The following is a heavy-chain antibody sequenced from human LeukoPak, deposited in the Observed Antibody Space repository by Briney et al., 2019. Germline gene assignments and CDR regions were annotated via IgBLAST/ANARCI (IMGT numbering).Heavy chain of an antibody. CDR2: IYSSGST. D-gene: IGHD3-3*01. V-gene: IGHV4-4*07. CDR1: GGYIRSYY. Sequence: SEPVSLTYCVSGGYIRSYYWSWLRQPAGKGLQWIGRIYSSGSTNYNPSLKSRVTMSVDTSKNQFSLRLSSVTAADTAVYYCARDLGFWSGPDYWGQGTLVTVS. J-gene: IGHJ4*02. CDR3: ARDLGFWSGPDY.